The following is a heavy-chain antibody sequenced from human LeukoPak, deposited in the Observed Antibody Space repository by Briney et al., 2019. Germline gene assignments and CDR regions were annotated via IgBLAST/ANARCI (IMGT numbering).Heavy chain of an antibody. CDR3: ARIHGHRYYDSSGYPQYYYYGMDV. Sequence: SGPTLVNPTQTLTLTCTFSGFSLSTSGMCVSWIRQPPGKALEWLALIDWDDDKYYSTSLKTRLTISKDTSKNQVVLTMTNMDPVDTATYCCARIHGHRYYDSSGYPQYYYYGMDVWGQGTTVTVSS. J-gene: IGHJ6*02. CDR1: GFSLSTSGMC. CDR2: IDWDDDK. V-gene: IGHV2-70*01. D-gene: IGHD3-22*01.